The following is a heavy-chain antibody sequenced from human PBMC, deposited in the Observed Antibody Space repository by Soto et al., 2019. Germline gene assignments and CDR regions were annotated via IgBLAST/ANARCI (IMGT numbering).Heavy chain of an antibody. J-gene: IGHJ4*02. D-gene: IGHD1-26*01. CDR3: ARVKGVGATDY. Sequence: QVQLVESGGGVVQPGRSLRLSCAASGFTFNTYGMNWVRQAPGKGLEWVAVIWFDGSNKYYSDSVKGRFTIARDNSNNTLYLQMNSLRAEDTAVYYCARVKGVGATDYWCQGTLVTVSS. V-gene: IGHV3-33*01. CDR2: IWFDGSNK. CDR1: GFTFNTYG.